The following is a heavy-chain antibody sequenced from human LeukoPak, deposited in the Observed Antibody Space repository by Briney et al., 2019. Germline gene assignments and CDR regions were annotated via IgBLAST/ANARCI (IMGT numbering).Heavy chain of an antibody. CDR2: IYHSGST. V-gene: IGHV4-30-2*01. CDR1: GGSISSGGYY. Sequence: SQTLSLTCTVSGGSISSGGYYWSWIRQPPGKGLEWIGYIYHSGSTYYNPSLKSRVTISVDTSKNQFSLKLSSVTAADTAVYYCARQGSYGPYDAFDIWGQGTMVTVSS. J-gene: IGHJ3*02. D-gene: IGHD5-18*01. CDR3: ARQGSYGPYDAFDI.